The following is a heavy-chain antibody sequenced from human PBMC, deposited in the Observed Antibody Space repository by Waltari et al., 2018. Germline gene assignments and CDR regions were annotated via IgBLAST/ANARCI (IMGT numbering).Heavy chain of an antibody. V-gene: IGHV4-39*01. J-gene: IGHJ2*01. CDR3: ARQPLKLVTYNYFDL. CDR2: FTSPGGS. D-gene: IGHD2-21*02. CDR1: GRSIPRRDSF. Sequence: QLQLHQSGPGLVKPSEPLSLTGTVSGRSIPRRDSFWGWLRQPPGKPPEWIDSFTSPGGSPSNPSLEGRVALSLDASKNQLSLTLASVTVADTGVYYCARQPLKLVTYNYFDLWGPGTLVTVSS.